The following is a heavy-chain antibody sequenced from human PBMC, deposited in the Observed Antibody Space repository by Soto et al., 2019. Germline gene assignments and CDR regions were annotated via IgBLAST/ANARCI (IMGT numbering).Heavy chain of an antibody. V-gene: IGHV3-23*01. CDR1: LLPFISYS. D-gene: IGHD3-22*01. Sequence: ALRLACATLLLPFISYSMRWFRQAPGKGLEWVSAISGSGGSTYYADSVKGRFTISRDNSKNTLYLQMNSLRAEDTAVYYCAKVSMIAENYWGQGTPVQVSS. CDR3: AKVSMIAENY. CDR2: ISGSGGST. J-gene: IGHJ4*02.